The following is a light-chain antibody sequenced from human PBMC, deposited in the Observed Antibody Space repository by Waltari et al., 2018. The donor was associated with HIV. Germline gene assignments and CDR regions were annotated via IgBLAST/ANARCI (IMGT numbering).Light chain of an antibody. CDR2: EVY. V-gene: IGLV2-14*01. J-gene: IGLJ3*02. CDR3: SSYSARGFVA. Sequence: HSALTQPASVSGSPGQSITISCTGPTSDFDTFNFVSWYQQSPGGAPNLIIVEVYSRPAGVSELVSGSMSGDTASVTISALRAEDEADYFCSSYSARGFVAFGGGTKVTVL. CDR1: TSDFDTFNF.